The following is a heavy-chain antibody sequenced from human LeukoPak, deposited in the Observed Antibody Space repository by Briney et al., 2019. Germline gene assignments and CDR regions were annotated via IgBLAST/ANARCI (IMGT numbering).Heavy chain of an antibody. CDR1: GFTFSTYG. V-gene: IGHV3-33*01. D-gene: IGHD3-10*01. J-gene: IGHJ4*02. CDR2: IWNDATNK. Sequence: GGSLRLSCEASGFTFSTYGFHWVRQAPGKGLEWVAVIWNDATNKYYADSVKGRFTISKDNSRNTLNLQMDSLRAEDTAVYYCARWGSGGLTLDYWGQGTLVTVSS. CDR3: ARWGSGGLTLDY.